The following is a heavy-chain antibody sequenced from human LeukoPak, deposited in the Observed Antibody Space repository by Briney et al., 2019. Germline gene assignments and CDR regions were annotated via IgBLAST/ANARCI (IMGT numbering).Heavy chain of an antibody. Sequence: ASVKVSCKASGYTFTGYYMHWVRQAPGQGLEWMGWINPNSGGTNYAQKFQGWVTMTRETSISTAYMELSKLRSDDTAVYYCARDGGGRLLGFGGPDAFDIWGQGKTVTVS. J-gene: IGHJ3*02. CDR1: GYTFTGYY. D-gene: IGHD3-10*01. CDR2: INPNSGGT. V-gene: IGHV1-2*04. CDR3: ARDGGGRLLGFGGPDAFDI.